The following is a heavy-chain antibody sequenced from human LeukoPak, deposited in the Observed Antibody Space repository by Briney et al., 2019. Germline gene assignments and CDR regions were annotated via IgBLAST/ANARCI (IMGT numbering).Heavy chain of an antibody. CDR2: IFYSGDT. Sequence: PSETLSLTCTVSGGSISSYYWTWIRQPPGRGLEWIGYIFYSGDTNYNPSLKSRVTMSLDTSKNQFSLRLNSVTAADTAVYYCARDQLGDAVDIWGQGTMVTVSS. D-gene: IGHD3-16*01. J-gene: IGHJ3*02. V-gene: IGHV4-59*01. CDR3: ARDQLGDAVDI. CDR1: GGSISSYY.